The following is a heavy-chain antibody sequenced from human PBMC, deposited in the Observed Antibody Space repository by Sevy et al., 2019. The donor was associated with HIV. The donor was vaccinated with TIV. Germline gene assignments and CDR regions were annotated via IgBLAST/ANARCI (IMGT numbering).Heavy chain of an antibody. J-gene: IGHJ4*02. V-gene: IGHV4-34*01. CDR2: INHSGST. CDR3: ARGVGNSYGYDPDY. CDR1: RLSFTGYY. Sequence: SETLSLTCAVYRLSFTGYYWSWIRQPPGKGLEWIGEINHSGSTTYNPSLKSRVTISVATSKNQFSLRLTSVTAADTDVYYCARGVGNSYGYDPDYWGKGTTVTVSS. D-gene: IGHD5-18*01.